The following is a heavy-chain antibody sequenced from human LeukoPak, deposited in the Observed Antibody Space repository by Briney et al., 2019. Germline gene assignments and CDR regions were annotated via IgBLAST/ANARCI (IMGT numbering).Heavy chain of an antibody. CDR3: ARDDYNDGGRNWNWFDP. J-gene: IGHJ5*02. CDR1: GYTFTSYY. CDR2: INPSGGST. V-gene: IGHV1-46*01. D-gene: IGHD4-11*01. Sequence: ASVKVSCKASGYTFTSYYMHWVRQAPGQGLEWMGIINPSGGSTSYAQKFQGRVTMTRDMSTSTVYMELSSLRSEDTAVYYCARDDYNDGGRNWNWFDPWGQGTLVTVSS.